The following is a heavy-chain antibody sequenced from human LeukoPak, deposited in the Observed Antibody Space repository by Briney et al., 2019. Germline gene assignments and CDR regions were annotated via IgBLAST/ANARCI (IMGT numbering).Heavy chain of an antibody. CDR3: AKGETYYDFWSGYYRFDY. V-gene: IGHV3-74*01. CDR1: GITFSSYW. Sequence: GGSLRLSCAASGITFSSYWMYWVRQAPGKGLVWVSRINTDGSSTSYADSVKGRFTISRDNSKNTLYLQMNSLRAEDTAVYYCAKGETYYDFWSGYYRFDYWGQGTLVTVSS. J-gene: IGHJ4*02. D-gene: IGHD3-3*01. CDR2: INTDGSST.